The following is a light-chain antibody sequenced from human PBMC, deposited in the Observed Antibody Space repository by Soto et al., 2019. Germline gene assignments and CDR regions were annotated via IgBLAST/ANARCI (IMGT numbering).Light chain of an antibody. V-gene: IGLV2-18*02. J-gene: IGLJ1*01. Sequence: QSALTQPPSVSGSPGQSVAISCTGTGSDVGTYNRVPWYQQPPGTAPKLMIYDVSDRPSGVPDRFSGSKSGNTASLTISGLRAEDEADYYCSSYTSSSTYVFGSGSKLTVL. CDR2: DVS. CDR1: GSDVGTYNR. CDR3: SSYTSSSTYV.